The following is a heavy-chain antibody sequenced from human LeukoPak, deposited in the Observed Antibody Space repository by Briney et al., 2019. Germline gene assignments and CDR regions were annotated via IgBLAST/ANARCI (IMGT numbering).Heavy chain of an antibody. D-gene: IGHD3-10*01. Sequence: GGSLRLSCVASVFTFSSYWMSWGRRAPGEGLERVANIFPDGSESYYVDSVRGGFTITRDTAKSSLYMQMNSLRAGDTAVYYCARLTMVRGVIVGDYYYYYSMDVWGKGTTVIAS. J-gene: IGHJ6*03. CDR1: VFTFSSYW. CDR3: ARLTMVRGVIVGDYYYYYSMDV. V-gene: IGHV3-7*01. CDR2: IFPDGSES.